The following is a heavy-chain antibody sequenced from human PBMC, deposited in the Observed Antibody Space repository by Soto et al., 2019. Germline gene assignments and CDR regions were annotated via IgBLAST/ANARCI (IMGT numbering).Heavy chain of an antibody. D-gene: IGHD1-26*01. Sequence: EVQLLESGGGLVQPGGSLRQSCAASGFTFSSYAMSWVRQAPGEGLEWVSAISGSGGTTYYADSVKGRFTISRDNSKNTLYLQMNSLRAEDTALYYCAKDRLGATPYYFDYWGQGTLVTVSS. CDR2: ISGSGGTT. CDR1: GFTFSSYA. CDR3: AKDRLGATPYYFDY. J-gene: IGHJ4*02. V-gene: IGHV3-23*01.